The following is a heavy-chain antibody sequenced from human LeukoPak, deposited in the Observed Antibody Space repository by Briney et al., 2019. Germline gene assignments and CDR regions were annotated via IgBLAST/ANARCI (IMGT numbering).Heavy chain of an antibody. Sequence: PSETLSLTCTVSGGSISSYYWGWIRQPPGKGLEWIGSIYYSGSTYYNPSLKSRVTISVDTSKNQFSLKLSSVTAADTAVYYCARRALLVRGYYFDYWGQGTLVTVSS. J-gene: IGHJ4*02. CDR3: ARRALLVRGYYFDY. V-gene: IGHV4-39*01. CDR1: GGSISSYY. CDR2: IYYSGST. D-gene: IGHD3-10*01.